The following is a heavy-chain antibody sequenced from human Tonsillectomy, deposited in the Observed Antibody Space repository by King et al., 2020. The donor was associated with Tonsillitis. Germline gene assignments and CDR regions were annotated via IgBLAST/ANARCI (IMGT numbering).Heavy chain of an antibody. Sequence: TLKESGPVLVKPTETLTLACTVSGFSLSNARMGVSWLRQPPGKALEWLAHIFSNDEKSYSTSLKSRLTISKDTSKSQVVLTMTNMDPVDTATYYCARINNRVLRYWDWDFDYWGQGTLGTVSS. CDR2: IFSNDEK. D-gene: IGHD3-9*01. CDR3: ARINNRVLRYWDWDFDY. CDR1: GFSLSNARMG. J-gene: IGHJ4*02. V-gene: IGHV2-26*01.